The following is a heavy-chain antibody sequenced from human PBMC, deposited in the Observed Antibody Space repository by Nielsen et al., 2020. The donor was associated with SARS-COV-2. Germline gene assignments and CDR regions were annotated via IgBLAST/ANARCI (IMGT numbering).Heavy chain of an antibody. J-gene: IGHJ4*02. Sequence: GESLKISCAASGFTFSSYAMSWVRQAPGKGLEWVSAISGSGGSTYYADSVKGRFTISRDNSKNTLYLQMNSLRAEDTAVYYCAKVRGSGWSYYFDYWGQGTLVTVSS. CDR1: GFTFSSYA. V-gene: IGHV3-23*01. CDR2: ISGSGGST. CDR3: AKVRGSGWSYYFDY. D-gene: IGHD6-19*01.